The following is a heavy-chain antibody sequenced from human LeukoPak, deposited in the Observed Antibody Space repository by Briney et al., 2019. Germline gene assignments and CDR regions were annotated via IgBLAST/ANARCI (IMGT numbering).Heavy chain of an antibody. D-gene: IGHD1-1*01. CDR2: IERDSSYT. CDR3: AKDEGPLINNWFRQY. J-gene: IGHJ4*02. CDR1: GFSFSLFA. V-gene: IGHV3-23*01. Sequence: GGSLRLSCGASGFSFSLFAMTWVRQAPGRGLEWVSTIERDSSYTYYADSVKGRFAISRDNSKNTLYLQLNSLRAEDTAIYYCAKDEGPLINNWFRQYWGQGTLVTVSS.